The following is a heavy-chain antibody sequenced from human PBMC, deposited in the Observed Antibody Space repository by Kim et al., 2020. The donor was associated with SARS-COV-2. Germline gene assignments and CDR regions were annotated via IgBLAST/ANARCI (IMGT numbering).Heavy chain of an antibody. CDR1: GGSFSGYY. J-gene: IGHJ6*02. D-gene: IGHD6-19*01. Sequence: SETLSLTCAVYGGSFSGYYWSWIRQPPGKGLEWIGEINHSGSTNYNPSLKSRVTISVDTSKNQFSLKLSSVTAADTAVYYCARQGWLGGRGYYYYGMDVWGQGTTVTVSS. CDR3: ARQGWLGGRGYYYYGMDV. V-gene: IGHV4-34*01. CDR2: INHSGST.